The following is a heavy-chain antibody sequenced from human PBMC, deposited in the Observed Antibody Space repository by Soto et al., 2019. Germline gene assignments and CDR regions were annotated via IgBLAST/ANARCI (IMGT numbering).Heavy chain of an antibody. V-gene: IGHV3-23*01. D-gene: IGHD1-26*01. CDR1: GFTFSSYA. CDR2: ISGSGDST. CDR3: ARRGSGSYYDY. Sequence: EVQLLESGGGLVQPGGSLRLSCAASGFTFSSYAMRWVRQAPVKGLEWVSAISGSGDSTYYADSVKGRFTISRDNSKNTLYLQMNSLRVEDTAVYYCARRGSGSYYDYRGQGTLVTVSS. J-gene: IGHJ4*02.